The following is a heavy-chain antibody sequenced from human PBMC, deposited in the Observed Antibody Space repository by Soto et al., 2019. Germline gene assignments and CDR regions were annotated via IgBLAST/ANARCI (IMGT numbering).Heavy chain of an antibody. CDR3: ARWDWGGYYFDY. D-gene: IGHD7-27*01. Sequence: EVQLVESGGGLVQPGGSLRLSCAASGFTFSTYWMGWVRRAPGKGLERVANIKQDGREKYYVDSVKGRFTISRDNAKNSLYLQMNSLRAEDTAVYYCARWDWGGYYFDYWGQGNLVTVSS. V-gene: IGHV3-7*01. CDR2: IKQDGREK. J-gene: IGHJ4*02. CDR1: GFTFSTYW.